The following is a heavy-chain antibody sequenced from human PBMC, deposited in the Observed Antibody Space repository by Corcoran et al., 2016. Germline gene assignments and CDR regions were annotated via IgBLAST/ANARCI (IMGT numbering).Heavy chain of an antibody. D-gene: IGHD6-19*01. CDR1: GYTFTSYG. J-gene: IGHJ3*01. CDR2: ISAYNGNT. Sequence: QVQLVQSGAEVKKPGASVKVSCKASGYTFTSYGISWVRQAPGQGLEWTGWISAYNGNTNYAQKLQGRVTMTTDTSTSTAYMELRSRRSDDTAVYYCARDLSSSGQWLAGAFDLWGQGTMVTVSS. CDR3: ARDLSSSGQWLAGAFDL. V-gene: IGHV1-18*01.